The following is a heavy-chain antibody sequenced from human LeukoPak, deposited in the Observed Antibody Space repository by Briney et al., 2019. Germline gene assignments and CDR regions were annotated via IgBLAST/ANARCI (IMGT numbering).Heavy chain of an antibody. CDR2: ISSSSSYI. D-gene: IGHD4-17*01. CDR1: GFTFSSYS. V-gene: IGHV3-21*01. J-gene: IGHJ4*02. CDR3: ARDSPGTTAFDY. Sequence: PGGPLRLSCAASGFTFSSYSMNGVRQAPGKGLEWVSSISSSSSYIYYADSVKGRFTISRDNAKNSLYLQMNSLRAEDTAVYYCARDSPGTTAFDYWGQGTLVTVSS.